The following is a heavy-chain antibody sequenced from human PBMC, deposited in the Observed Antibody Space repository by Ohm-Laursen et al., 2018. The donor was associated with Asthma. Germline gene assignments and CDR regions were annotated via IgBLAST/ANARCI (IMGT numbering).Heavy chain of an antibody. CDR1: GGSISSGNNY. CDR3: ARGSAYYDSSGYYFH. CDR2: IYYSGTT. Sequence: SQTLSLTCTVSGGSISSGNNYWSWIRQHPGKGLEWIGFIYYSGTTYYNPSLKSRVTISVDTSKNQFSLKLSSVTAADTAVYYCARGSAYYDSSGYYFHWGQGTLVTVSS. V-gene: IGHV4-31*03. J-gene: IGHJ4*02. D-gene: IGHD3-22*01.